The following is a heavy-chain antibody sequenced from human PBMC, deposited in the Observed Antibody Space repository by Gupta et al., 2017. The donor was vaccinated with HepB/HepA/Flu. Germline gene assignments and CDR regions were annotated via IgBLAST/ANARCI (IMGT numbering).Heavy chain of an antibody. Sequence: EVQLVESGGGLVKPGGSLRLSCAASGFTFSSYSMNWVRQAPGKGLEWFSSISSSISYIYYADSVKGRFTISRYNAKNSLYLQMNSLRAEDTAVYYCARDLPAHAFDIWGQGTMVTVSS. CDR3: ARDLPAHAFDI. CDR2: ISSSISYI. CDR1: GFTFSSYS. V-gene: IGHV3-21*01. J-gene: IGHJ3*02.